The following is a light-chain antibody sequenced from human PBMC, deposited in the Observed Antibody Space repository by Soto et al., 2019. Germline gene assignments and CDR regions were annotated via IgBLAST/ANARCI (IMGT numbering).Light chain of an antibody. CDR1: QSVSSSY. CDR2: GAS. CDR3: QLYGSSPLVT. V-gene: IGKV3-20*01. Sequence: EIVLTQSPGTLSLSPGERATLSCRASQSVSSSYLAWYQQKPGQAPRLLIYGASSRATGIPDRFSGSGSGTDFTLTISRLEPADFAVYYCQLYGSSPLVTFGQGTRLEIK. J-gene: IGKJ5*01.